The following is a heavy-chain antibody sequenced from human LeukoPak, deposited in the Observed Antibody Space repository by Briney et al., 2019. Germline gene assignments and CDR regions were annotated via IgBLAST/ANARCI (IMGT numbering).Heavy chain of an antibody. D-gene: IGHD3-16*01. CDR2: ISYDRSNK. Sequence: GGSLRLSCAASGFTFSSYAMHWVRQAPGKGLEWVAVISYDRSNKYYADSVKGRFTISRDNSKNTLYLQMNSPRAEDTAVYYCARGSHGGADAFDIWGQGTMVTVSS. CDR1: GFTFSSYA. V-gene: IGHV3-30-3*01. J-gene: IGHJ3*02. CDR3: ARGSHGGADAFDI.